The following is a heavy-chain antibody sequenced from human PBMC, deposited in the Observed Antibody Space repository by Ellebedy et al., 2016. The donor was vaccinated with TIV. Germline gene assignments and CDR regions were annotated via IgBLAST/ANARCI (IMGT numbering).Heavy chain of an antibody. D-gene: IGHD6-19*01. Sequence: GGSLRLSCEASGFTFSNYWMTWVRQAPGKGLEWVANINQDGSEENYVDSVKGRFSISRDNTRNSLYVQMNSLRPEDMAVYYCARDQWLGRAYYSDYWGQGILVTVSS. CDR1: GFTFSNYW. CDR3: ARDQWLGRAYYSDY. J-gene: IGHJ4*02. CDR2: INQDGSEE. V-gene: IGHV3-7*01.